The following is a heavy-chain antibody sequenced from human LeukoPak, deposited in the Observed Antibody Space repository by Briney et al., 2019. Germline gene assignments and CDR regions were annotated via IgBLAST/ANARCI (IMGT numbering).Heavy chain of an antibody. Sequence: PSQTLSLTCTFSGGSISSGDYYWSWIRQPPGKGPEWIGYIYYSGSTYYNPSLKSRVTISVDTSKNQFSLKLSSVTAADTAVYYCARGDTAMVTRPYFDYWGQGTLVTVSS. CDR1: GGSISSGDYY. CDR2: IYYSGST. V-gene: IGHV4-30-4*01. J-gene: IGHJ4*02. CDR3: ARGDTAMVTRPYFDY. D-gene: IGHD5-18*01.